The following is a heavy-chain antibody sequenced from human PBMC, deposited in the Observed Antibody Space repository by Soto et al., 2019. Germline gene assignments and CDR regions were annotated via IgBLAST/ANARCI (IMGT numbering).Heavy chain of an antibody. V-gene: IGHV3-30*18. CDR2: ISYDGSNK. CDR1: GFSFSSYG. D-gene: IGHD3-22*01. J-gene: IGHJ4*02. CDR3: AKDLYDFDSSGYLDY. Sequence: GGSLILSCAASGFSFSSYGMHWVRQAPGKGLEWVTVISYDGSNKYYADSVRGRFSISRDNSKNTLYLQMNSLRTEDTAVYFCAKDLYDFDSSGYLDYWGQGTLVTVSS.